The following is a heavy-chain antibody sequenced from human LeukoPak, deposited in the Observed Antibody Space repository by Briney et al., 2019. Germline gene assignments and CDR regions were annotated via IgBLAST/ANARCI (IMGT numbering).Heavy chain of an antibody. CDR3: ARELDYGGNPPYFFDY. V-gene: IGHV4-61*02. D-gene: IGHD4-23*01. CDR1: GGSISSGSYY. Sequence: SQTLSLTCTVSGGSISSGSYYWTWIRQPAGKGLEWFGRIYTSGSSYYNPSLKSRVTISVDTSKNQFSLKLSSVTAADTAVYYCARELDYGGNPPYFFDYWGQGTLVTVSS. J-gene: IGHJ4*02. CDR2: IYTSGSS.